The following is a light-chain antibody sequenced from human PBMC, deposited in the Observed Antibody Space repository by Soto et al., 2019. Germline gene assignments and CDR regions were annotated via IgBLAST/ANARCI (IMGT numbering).Light chain of an antibody. J-gene: IGKJ4*01. CDR3: QQCGSSPLT. CDR2: GAS. Sequence: EIVLTQSPGTLSLSPGERDTLSCRAIQSVSSSYLAWYQQKPGQAPRLLIYGASSRATGIPDRFSGSGSGTDFTLTISRLEPEDFAVYYCQQCGSSPLTFGGGTKVEIK. CDR1: QSVSSSY. V-gene: IGKV3-20*01.